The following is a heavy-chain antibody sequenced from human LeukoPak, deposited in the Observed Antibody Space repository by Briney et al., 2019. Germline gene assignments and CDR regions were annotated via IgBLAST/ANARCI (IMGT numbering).Heavy chain of an antibody. CDR3: ARDERPLLWFGELFD. J-gene: IGHJ4*02. Sequence: PGGSLRLSCAASGFTFSSYEMNWVRQAPGKGLEWVSYISSSGSTIYYADSVKGRFTISRDNAKNSLHLQMNSLRAEDTAVYYCARDERPLLWFGELFDWGQGTLVTVSS. D-gene: IGHD3-10*01. CDR2: ISSSGSTI. V-gene: IGHV3-48*03. CDR1: GFTFSSYE.